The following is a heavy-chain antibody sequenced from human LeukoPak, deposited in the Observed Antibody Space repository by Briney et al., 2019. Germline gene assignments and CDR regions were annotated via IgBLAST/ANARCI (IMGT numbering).Heavy chain of an antibody. CDR1: GYTFTGYY. CDR3: ARLDRDYGDSRGGAFDI. Sequence: ASVKVSCKASGYTFTGYYMHWVRQAPGQGLEWMGWINPNSGGTNYAQKFQGWVTMTRDASISTAYMELSRLRSDDTAVYYCARLDRDYGDSRGGAFDIWGQGTMVTVSS. J-gene: IGHJ3*02. D-gene: IGHD4-17*01. CDR2: INPNSGGT. V-gene: IGHV1-2*04.